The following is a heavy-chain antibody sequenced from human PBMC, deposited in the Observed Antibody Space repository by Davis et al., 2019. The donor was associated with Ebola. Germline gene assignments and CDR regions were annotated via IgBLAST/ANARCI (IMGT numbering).Heavy chain of an antibody. Sequence: SETLSPTCAVYGGSFSGYYWSWIRQPPGKGLEWIGEINHSGSTNYNPSLKSRVTISVDTSKNQFSLKLSSVTAADTAVYYCARVEWPRYYYGMDVWGQGTTVTVSS. V-gene: IGHV4-34*01. CDR2: INHSGST. CDR1: GGSFSGYY. D-gene: IGHD3-3*01. CDR3: ARVEWPRYYYGMDV. J-gene: IGHJ6*02.